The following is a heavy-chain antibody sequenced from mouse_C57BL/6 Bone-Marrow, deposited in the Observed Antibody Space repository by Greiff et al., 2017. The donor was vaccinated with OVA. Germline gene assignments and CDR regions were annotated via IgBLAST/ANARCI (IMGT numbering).Heavy chain of an antibody. CDR2: IYPGSGST. J-gene: IGHJ4*01. CDR1: GYTFTSYW. D-gene: IGHD1-1*01. V-gene: IGHV1-55*01. CDR3: ARVHYYGSSYVDAMDY. Sequence: VKLKQPGAELVKPGASVKMSCKASGYTFTSYWITWVKQRPGQGLEWIGDIYPGSGSTNYNEKFKSKATLTVDTSSSTAYMQLSSLTSEDSAVYYCARVHYYGSSYVDAMDYWGQGTSVTVSS.